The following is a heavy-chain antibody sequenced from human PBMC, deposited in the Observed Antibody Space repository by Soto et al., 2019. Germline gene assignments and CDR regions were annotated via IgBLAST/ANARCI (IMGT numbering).Heavy chain of an antibody. CDR2: ISGRGGSGRG. Sequence: EVQLLESGGGLVQPGGSLRLSCVGSGFSFRKYAMNWVRQAPGKGLEWGSGISGRGGSGRGFYADTVKGRFTISRDNSKNTLYLEMNSLRAEDTAVYYCAKDLDDYSSAIDFWGQGTLVTVSS. D-gene: IGHD4-4*01. CDR1: GFSFRKYA. CDR3: AKDLDDYSSAIDF. J-gene: IGHJ4*02. V-gene: IGHV3-23*01.